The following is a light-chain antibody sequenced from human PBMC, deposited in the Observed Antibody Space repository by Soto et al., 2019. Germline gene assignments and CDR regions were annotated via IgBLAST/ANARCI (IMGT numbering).Light chain of an antibody. CDR2: DAS. V-gene: IGKV1-39*01. Sequence: DIQMTQSPSSLSASVGDRVTITCRASQSIDSCLSWYQQKPGKAPKLLIYDASSLQSGVPSRFSGSGYGTDFTLTISSLQREDLATYHCLPTYTAPATFGQGTRVEIK. CDR1: QSIDSC. CDR3: LPTYTAPAT. J-gene: IGKJ1*01.